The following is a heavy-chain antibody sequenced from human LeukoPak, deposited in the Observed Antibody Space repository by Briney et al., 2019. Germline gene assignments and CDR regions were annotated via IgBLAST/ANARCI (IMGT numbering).Heavy chain of an antibody. V-gene: IGHV4-38-2*02. Sequence: SETLSLTCTVSGYSISSGYYWGWIRQPPGKGLEWIGSNYHSGSTYYNPSLKSRVTISVDTSKNQFSLKLSSVTAADTAVYYCARDSTIAAAGTPYYYGMDVWGQGTTVTVSS. CDR1: GYSISSGYY. D-gene: IGHD6-13*01. CDR2: NYHSGST. J-gene: IGHJ6*02. CDR3: ARDSTIAAAGTPYYYGMDV.